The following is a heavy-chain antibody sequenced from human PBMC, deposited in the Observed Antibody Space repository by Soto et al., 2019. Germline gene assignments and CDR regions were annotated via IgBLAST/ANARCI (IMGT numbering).Heavy chain of an antibody. Sequence: GGSLRLSCAASGFTFSSYAMSWVRQAPGKGLEWVSAISGSGGSTYYADSVKGRFTISRDNSKNTLYLQMNSLRAEDTAVYYCAKAAGSGSYYVDYYYYGMDAWGQGTTVTVSS. D-gene: IGHD1-26*01. V-gene: IGHV3-23*01. CDR1: GFTFSSYA. CDR3: AKAAGSGSYYVDYYYYGMDA. CDR2: ISGSGGST. J-gene: IGHJ6*02.